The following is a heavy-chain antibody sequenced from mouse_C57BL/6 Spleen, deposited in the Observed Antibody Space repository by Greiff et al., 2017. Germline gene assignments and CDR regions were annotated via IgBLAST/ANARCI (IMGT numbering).Heavy chain of an antibody. D-gene: IGHD1-1*02. CDR1: GYSFTSYC. Sequence: QVQLQQSGPELVKPGASVKISCKASGYSFTSYCIHWVKQRPGKGLEWIGWIYPGSGNTKYNEKFKGKATLTADTSSSTAYMQLSSLKSEDSAVYYCARGGYGYFDYWGQGNTLTVSS. J-gene: IGHJ2*01. V-gene: IGHV1-66*01. CDR2: IYPGSGNT. CDR3: ARGGYGYFDY.